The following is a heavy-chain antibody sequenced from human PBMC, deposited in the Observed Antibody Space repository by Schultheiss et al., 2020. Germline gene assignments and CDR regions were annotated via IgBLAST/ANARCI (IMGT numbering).Heavy chain of an antibody. Sequence: GESLKISCKGFGYSFINSWIGWVRQMPGKGLEWMGIIYPGDSDTRYSPSFQGHVTISADKSISTAYLQWSSLKASDTAMYYCARLALDSGGDAFDIWGQGTMVNVSS. CDR1: GYSFINSW. D-gene: IGHD3/OR15-3a*01. CDR3: ARLALDSGGDAFDI. J-gene: IGHJ3*02. CDR2: IYPGDSDT. V-gene: IGHV5-51*01.